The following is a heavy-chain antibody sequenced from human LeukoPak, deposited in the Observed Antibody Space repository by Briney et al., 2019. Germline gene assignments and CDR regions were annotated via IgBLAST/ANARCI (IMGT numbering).Heavy chain of an antibody. CDR3: ARGGIVVVPAAAIRFLGWLPGGWFDP. J-gene: IGHJ5*02. V-gene: IGHV4-30-2*01. CDR2: IYHSGST. D-gene: IGHD2-2*01. Sequence: SQTLSLTCAVSGGSISSGGYSWSWIRQPPGKGLEWIGYIYHSGSTYYNPSLKSRVTISVDRSKNQFSLKLSSVTAADTAVYYCARGGIVVVPAAAIRFLGWLPGGWFDPWGQGTLVTVSS. CDR1: GGSISSGGYS.